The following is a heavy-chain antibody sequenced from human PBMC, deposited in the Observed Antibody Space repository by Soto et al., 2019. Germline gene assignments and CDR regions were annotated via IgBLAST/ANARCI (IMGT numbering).Heavy chain of an antibody. CDR1: GFTFSYYE. Sequence: HPGGSLRLSCAASGFTFSYYEMHWVRQAPGKGLEWVALISNDGSDKDYADSVRGRFTISRDNSKNTLYLQMNNLRLEDTALYYCARDRDCSSASCYNAFDIWGQGTMVTVSS. V-gene: IGHV3-30-3*01. CDR3: ARDRDCSSASCYNAFDI. D-gene: IGHD2-2*01. CDR2: ISNDGSDK. J-gene: IGHJ3*02.